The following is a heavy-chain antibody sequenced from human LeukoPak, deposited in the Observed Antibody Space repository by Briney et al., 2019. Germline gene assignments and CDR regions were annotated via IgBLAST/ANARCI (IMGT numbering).Heavy chain of an antibody. J-gene: IGHJ4*02. CDR3: AGEWELGGYCRGEEPFDY. Sequence: ASVKVSCKASGYTFTGYYMHWVRQAPGQGLEWMGWINPNSGGTNYAQKFQGRVTMTRDTSISTAYMELSRLRSDDTAVYYCAGEWELGGYCRGEEPFDYWGQGTLVTVSS. CDR2: INPNSGGT. V-gene: IGHV1-2*02. CDR1: GYTFTGYY. D-gene: IGHD3-16*01.